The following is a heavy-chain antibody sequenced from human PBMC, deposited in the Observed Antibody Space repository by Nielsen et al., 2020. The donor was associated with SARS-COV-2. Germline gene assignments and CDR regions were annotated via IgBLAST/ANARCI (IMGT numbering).Heavy chain of an antibody. Sequence: SETLSLTCAVYGGSFSGYYWSWIRQPPGKGLEWIGEINHSGSTNYNPSLKSRVTISVDTSKNQFSLKLSSVTAADTAVYYCARYDGDFDYWGQGTLITVSS. J-gene: IGHJ4*02. D-gene: IGHD4-17*01. V-gene: IGHV4-34*01. CDR2: INHSGST. CDR3: ARYDGDFDY. CDR1: GGSFSGYY.